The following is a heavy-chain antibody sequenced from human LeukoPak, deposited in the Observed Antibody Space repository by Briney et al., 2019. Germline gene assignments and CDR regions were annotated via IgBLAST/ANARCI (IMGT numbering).Heavy chain of an antibody. Sequence: ASVKVSCKASGYTFTSYGISWVRQAPGQGLEWMGWISAYNGNTNYAQKLQGRVTMTTDTSTSTAYMELRSLRSDDTAVYYCARDHYYGSGSYYNVCDYWGQGTLVTVSS. CDR1: GYTFTSYG. CDR2: ISAYNGNT. D-gene: IGHD3-10*01. J-gene: IGHJ4*02. V-gene: IGHV1-18*01. CDR3: ARDHYYGSGSYYNVCDY.